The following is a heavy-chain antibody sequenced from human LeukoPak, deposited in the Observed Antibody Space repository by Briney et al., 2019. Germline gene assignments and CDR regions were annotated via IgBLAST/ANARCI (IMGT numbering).Heavy chain of an antibody. D-gene: IGHD5-12*01. CDR2: INHSGST. Sequence: SETLSLTCAVYGGSFCGYYWSWIRQPPGKGLEWIGEINHSGSTNYNPSLKSRVTISVDTSKNQFSLKLSSVTAADTAVYYCARIMPGGYSGYDFFDYWGQGTLVTVSS. CDR3: ARIMPGGYSGYDFFDY. J-gene: IGHJ4*02. V-gene: IGHV4-34*01. CDR1: GGSFCGYY.